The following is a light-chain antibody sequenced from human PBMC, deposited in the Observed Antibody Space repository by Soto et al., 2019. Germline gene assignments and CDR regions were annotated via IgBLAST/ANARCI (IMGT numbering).Light chain of an antibody. CDR3: QQRSNWTRT. J-gene: IGKJ1*01. CDR1: QSVSSS. CDR2: DAS. V-gene: IGKV3-11*01. Sequence: ELLFTPASTPPALSSVGRAHHPFRASQSVSSSLAWYQQKPGKAPKLLIYDASTRQTAIPARFSGSGSGTDFTLTISSLQPEDFAVYYCQQRSNWTRTFGQGTKVDIK.